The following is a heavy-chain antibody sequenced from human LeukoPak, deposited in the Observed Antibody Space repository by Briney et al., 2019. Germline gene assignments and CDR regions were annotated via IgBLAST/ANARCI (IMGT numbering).Heavy chain of an antibody. V-gene: IGHV1-69*04. CDR2: IIPVLNIT. J-gene: IGHJ6*02. CDR3: ARDQGLTAPPPYGLDA. Sequence: GASVKVSCKTSGGTFSSSAITWVRQAPGQGLEWMGRIIPVLNITSCAQKFQGRVTITADTSTSTVYMELSSLRSEETAVYYCARDQGLTAPPPYGLDAWGQGTTVIVSS. CDR1: GGTFSSSA. D-gene: IGHD4/OR15-4a*01.